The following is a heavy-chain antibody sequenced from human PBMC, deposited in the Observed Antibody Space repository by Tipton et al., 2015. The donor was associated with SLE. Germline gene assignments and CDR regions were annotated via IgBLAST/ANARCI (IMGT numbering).Heavy chain of an antibody. J-gene: IGHJ5*02. CDR1: GDSVTSSGYY. CDR2: IYYGGGT. Sequence: TLSLTCTATGDSVTSSGYYWSWIRQHPGKGLEWIGNIYYGGGTNYNPSLKSRVTISEDTSKNQFSLKLTSVTAADTAIYYCVRGHPHIVVLIGGGWFDPWGQGTLVTVSS. V-gene: IGHV4-31*03. D-gene: IGHD2-21*01. CDR3: VRGHPHIVVLIGGGWFDP.